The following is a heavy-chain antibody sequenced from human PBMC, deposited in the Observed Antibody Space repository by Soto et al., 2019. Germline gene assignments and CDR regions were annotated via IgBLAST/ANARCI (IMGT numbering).Heavy chain of an antibody. CDR1: GESFSGYI. V-gene: IGHV4-34*01. CDR3: ARGLISGSHYSGGWYYFDS. D-gene: IGHD1-26*01. Sequence: QVQLQQSGAGLLKPSETLSLTCAVYGESFSGYIWTWIRQTPGKGLQWIGQINHSGSANYNPSLKSRVTISVHTSNSHFSLELSSVTAADTAVYYCARGLISGSHYSGGWYYFDSWGQGTQVTVSS. J-gene: IGHJ4*02. CDR2: INHSGSA.